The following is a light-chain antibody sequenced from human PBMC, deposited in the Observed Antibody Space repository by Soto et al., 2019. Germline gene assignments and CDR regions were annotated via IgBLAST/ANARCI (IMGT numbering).Light chain of an antibody. J-gene: IGLJ1*01. CDR1: SSNVGGYNY. V-gene: IGLV2-14*01. Sequence: QSALTQPASVSGSPGQSITISCTGTSSNVGGYNYVSWYLQHPGKAPKLIIYEVSNRPSGVSNRFSGSKSGNTASLTISGLQAEDEADYYCSSYTSSNTLVFGTGTKLTVL. CDR3: SSYTSSNTLV. CDR2: EVS.